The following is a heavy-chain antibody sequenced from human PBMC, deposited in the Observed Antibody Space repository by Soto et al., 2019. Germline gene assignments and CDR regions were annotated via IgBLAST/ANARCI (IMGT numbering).Heavy chain of an antibody. CDR2: INPSGGST. CDR1: GYTFTSYY. J-gene: IGHJ6*02. V-gene: IGHV1-46*01. CDR3: ARERSGSSSGSYYYYYGMDV. D-gene: IGHD6-6*01. Sequence: ASVKVSCKASGYTFTSYYMHCVRQAPGQGLEWMGIINPSGGSTSYAQKFQGRVTMTRDTSTSTVYMELSSLRSEDTAVYYCARERSGSSSGSYYYYYGMDVWGQGTTVTVSS.